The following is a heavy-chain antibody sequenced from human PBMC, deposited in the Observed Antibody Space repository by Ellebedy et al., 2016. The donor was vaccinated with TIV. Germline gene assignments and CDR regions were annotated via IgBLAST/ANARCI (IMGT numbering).Heavy chain of an antibody. D-gene: IGHD2-21*01. V-gene: IGHV3-74*01. CDR1: GFTFSRYW. Sequence: GESLKISCAASGFTFSRYWMHWVRQAPGKGLVWVSHINSDGSSTNYADSVKGRFNVSRDNAKNTLYLQMNSLTAEDTAVYYCAREPVPTWAYDSWGQGTLVTVSS. CDR2: INSDGSST. CDR3: AREPVPTWAYDS. J-gene: IGHJ4*02.